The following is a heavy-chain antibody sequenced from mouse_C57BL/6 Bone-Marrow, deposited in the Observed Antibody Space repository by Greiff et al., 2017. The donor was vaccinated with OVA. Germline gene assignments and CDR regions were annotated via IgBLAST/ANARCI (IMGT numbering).Heavy chain of an antibody. CDR3: ARCAGYYGSSYWYFDV. J-gene: IGHJ1*03. CDR2: ISYSGST. Sequence: EVMLVESGPGLAKPSQTLSLTCSVTGYSITSDYWNWIRKFPGNKLEYMGYISYSGSTYYNPSLKSRISITRDTSKNQYYLQLNSVTTEDTATYYCARCAGYYGSSYWYFDVWGTGTTVTVSS. CDR1: GYSITSDY. D-gene: IGHD1-1*01. V-gene: IGHV3-8*01.